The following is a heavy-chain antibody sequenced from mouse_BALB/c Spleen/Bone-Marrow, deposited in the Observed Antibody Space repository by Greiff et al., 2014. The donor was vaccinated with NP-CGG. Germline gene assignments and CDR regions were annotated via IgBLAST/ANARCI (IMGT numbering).Heavy chain of an antibody. CDR1: GYSITSGYS. V-gene: IGHV3-1*02. D-gene: IGHD2-3*01. J-gene: IGHJ4*01. CDR2: IHYSGTT. CDR3: ARQNDGYLYYAMDY. Sequence: VQLKESGPDLVKPSQSLSLTCTVTGYSITSGYSWHWIRQFPGNKLEWMGYIHYSGTTYYNPSLKSRISITRDTSKNQFFLQLNSVTSDDTATYYCARQNDGYLYYAMDYWGQGTSVTVSS.